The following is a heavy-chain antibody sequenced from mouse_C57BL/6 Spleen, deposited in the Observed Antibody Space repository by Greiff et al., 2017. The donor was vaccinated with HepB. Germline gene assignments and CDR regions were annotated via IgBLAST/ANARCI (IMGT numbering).Heavy chain of an antibody. CDR2: IYPGDGDT. Sequence: VQLQQSGPELVKPGASVKISCKASGYAFSSSWMNWVKQRPGKGLEWIGRIYPGDGDTNYNGKFKGKATLTADKSSSTAYMQLSSLTSEDSAVYFCARLSGYDAFDYGGQGTTLTVSS. CDR3: ARLSGYDAFDY. V-gene: IGHV1-82*01. CDR1: GYAFSSSW. J-gene: IGHJ2*01. D-gene: IGHD2-2*01.